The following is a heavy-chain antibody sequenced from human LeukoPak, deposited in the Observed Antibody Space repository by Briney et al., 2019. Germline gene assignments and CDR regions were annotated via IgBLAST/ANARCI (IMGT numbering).Heavy chain of an antibody. Sequence: SGGSLRLSCAASGLTFSSYSFNWVRQAPGKGLEWVSSITPTSSYIYYADSVRGRFTISRDNAKNSLYLQMNSLRAEDTAVYYCARLRRNNDNSGYYYYYDYWGQGTLVTVSS. CDR3: ARLRRNNDNSGYYYYYDY. D-gene: IGHD3-22*01. J-gene: IGHJ4*02. CDR1: GLTFSSYS. CDR2: ITPTSSYI. V-gene: IGHV3-21*01.